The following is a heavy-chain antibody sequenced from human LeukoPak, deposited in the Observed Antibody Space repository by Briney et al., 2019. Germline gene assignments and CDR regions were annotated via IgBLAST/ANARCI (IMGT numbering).Heavy chain of an antibody. Sequence: GGSLRLSCAASGFTFDDYAMHWVRQAPGKGLEWVSGISWSSGSIGYADSVKGRFTISRDNAKTSLYLKMNSLRAEDTALYYCAKGDSGSYYGVFYFDYWGRGTLATVSS. CDR1: GFTFDDYA. V-gene: IGHV3-9*01. CDR3: AKGDSGSYYGVFYFDY. CDR2: ISWSSGSI. J-gene: IGHJ4*02. D-gene: IGHD1-26*01.